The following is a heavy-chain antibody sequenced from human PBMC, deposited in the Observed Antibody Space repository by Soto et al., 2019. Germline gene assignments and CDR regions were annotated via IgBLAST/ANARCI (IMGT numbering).Heavy chain of an antibody. CDR1: GFTFSSYW. CDR3: ARDGPIQHHPDY. CDR2: INRDGSER. J-gene: IGHJ4*02. D-gene: IGHD2-21*01. V-gene: IGHV3-7*01. Sequence: GGSLRLSCEAYGFTFSSYWMGWVRQAPGKGLEWVANINRDGSERHYVDSVKGRFTISRDNAKNSVYLQMNSLRVEDTAVYYCARDGPIQHHPDYWGQGTLVTVPQ.